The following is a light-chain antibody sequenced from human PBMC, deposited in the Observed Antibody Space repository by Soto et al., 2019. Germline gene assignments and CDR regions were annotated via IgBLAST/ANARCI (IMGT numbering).Light chain of an antibody. J-gene: IGLJ2*01. V-gene: IGLV2-14*01. CDR1: SSDFGGYNY. CDR2: EVT. CDR3: SSSTSSGTLL. Sequence: QSALTQPASVSGSPGQSITLSCTGTSSDFGGYNYVSWYQHHPGKAPKLLIYEVTNRPSGVSNRFSGSKSGNTASLTISGLQAEDEADYYCSSSTSSGTLLFGGGTKLTVL.